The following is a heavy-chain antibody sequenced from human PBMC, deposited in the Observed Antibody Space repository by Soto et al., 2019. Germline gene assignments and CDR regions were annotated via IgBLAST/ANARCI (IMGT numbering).Heavy chain of an antibody. D-gene: IGHD4-17*01. Sequence: SETLSLTCTVSGGSISSSSYYWGWIRQPPGKGLEWIGSIYYSGSTYYNPSLKSRVTISVDTSKNQFSLKLSSVTATDTAVYYCATQTFYGDKPFDYWGQGTLVTVSS. V-gene: IGHV4-39*01. CDR1: GGSISSSSYY. J-gene: IGHJ4*02. CDR2: IYYSGST. CDR3: ATQTFYGDKPFDY.